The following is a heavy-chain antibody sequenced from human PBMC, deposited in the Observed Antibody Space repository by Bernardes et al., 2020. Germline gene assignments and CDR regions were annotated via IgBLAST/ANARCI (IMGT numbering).Heavy chain of an antibody. J-gene: IGHJ4*02. D-gene: IGHD2-8*01. CDR2: IGSGSDFI. Sequence: GYLSRSCAASGFTFSHYNMNWVRPAPGKGLEWVSFIGSGSDFIYYADSVKGRFTISRDNAKNSLYLQMNSLRAEDSAVYYCAREMADPGPLDYWGQGTLVTVSS. CDR1: GFTFSHYN. CDR3: AREMADPGPLDY. V-gene: IGHV3-21*01.